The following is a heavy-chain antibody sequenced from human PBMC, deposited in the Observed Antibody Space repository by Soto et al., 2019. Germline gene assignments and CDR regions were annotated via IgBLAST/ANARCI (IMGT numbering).Heavy chain of an antibody. CDR3: ARDREGMGTYYYYGMDV. V-gene: IGHV4-61*01. Sequence: PSETLSLTCTASGGSVSSGSYYWSWIRQPPGKGLEWIGYIYYSGSTNYNPSLKSRVTISVDTSKNQFSLKLSSVTAADTAVYYCARDREGMGTYYYYGMDVWGQGTTVTVSS. D-gene: IGHD7-27*01. J-gene: IGHJ6*02. CDR2: IYYSGST. CDR1: GGSVSSGSYY.